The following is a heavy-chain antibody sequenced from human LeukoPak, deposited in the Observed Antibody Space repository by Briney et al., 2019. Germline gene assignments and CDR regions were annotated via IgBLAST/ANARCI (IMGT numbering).Heavy chain of an antibody. J-gene: IGHJ5*02. CDR3: ARDDYYYGSGSYRIYNWFDP. CDR2: IIPIFGTA. V-gene: IGHV1-69*13. D-gene: IGHD3-10*01. CDR1: GGTFSSYA. Sequence: GASVEVSCKASGGTFSSYAISWVRQAPGQGLEWMGGIIPIFGTANYAQKFQGRVTITADESTSTAYMELSSLRSEDTAVYYCARDDYYYGSGSYRIYNWFDPWGQGTLVTVSS.